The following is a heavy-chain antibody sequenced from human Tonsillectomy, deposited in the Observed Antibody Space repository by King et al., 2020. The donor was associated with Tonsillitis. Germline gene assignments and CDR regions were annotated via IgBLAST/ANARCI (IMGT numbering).Heavy chain of an antibody. CDR1: GGTFSTHA. J-gene: IGHJ4*02. Sequence: QLVQSGAEVKKPGSSVKVSCKASGGTFSTHAISWVRQAPGQGLEWMGGIIPIFGTTNYAQKFQGRVTFSADESTSTAYMELSGLRSEDTAVYYCAKAPGGNSLFCDCWGQGTLVTVSA. CDR2: IIPIFGTT. CDR3: AKAPGGNSLFCDC. D-gene: IGHD4-23*01. V-gene: IGHV1-69*12.